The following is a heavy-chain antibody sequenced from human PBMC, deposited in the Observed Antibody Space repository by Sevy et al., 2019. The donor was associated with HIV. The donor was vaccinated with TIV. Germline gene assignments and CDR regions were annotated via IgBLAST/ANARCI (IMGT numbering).Heavy chain of an antibody. D-gene: IGHD1-26*01. CDR2: INSDGSST. CDR1: GFTFSSYW. V-gene: IGHV3-74*01. Sequence: GGSLRLSCAASGFTFSSYWMHWVRQAPGKGLVWVSRINSDGSSTNYADSVKVRFTISRDNAKNTLYLQMNSLTAEDTAVYYCASEYSGTYYYFDYWGQGTLVTVSS. J-gene: IGHJ4*02. CDR3: ASEYSGTYYYFDY.